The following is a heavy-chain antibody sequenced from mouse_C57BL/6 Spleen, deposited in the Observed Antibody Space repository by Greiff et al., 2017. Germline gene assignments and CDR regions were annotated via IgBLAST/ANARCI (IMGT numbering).Heavy chain of an antibody. CDR1: GFTFSSYG. Sequence: EVHLVESGGDLVKPGGSLKLSCAASGFTFSSYGMSWVRQTPDKRLEWVATISSGGSYTDYPDSVKGRFTISRDNAKNTLYLQMSSLKSEDTAMYYCARHENYYGSSFSYFDYWGQGTTLTVSS. D-gene: IGHD1-1*01. J-gene: IGHJ2*01. CDR3: ARHENYYGSSFSYFDY. V-gene: IGHV5-6*01. CDR2: ISSGGSYT.